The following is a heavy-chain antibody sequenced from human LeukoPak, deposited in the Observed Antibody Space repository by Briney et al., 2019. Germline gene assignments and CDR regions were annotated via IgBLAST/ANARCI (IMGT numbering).Heavy chain of an antibody. D-gene: IGHD1-1*01. CDR1: GGSIIISGYY. CDR3: ARDSMRIQTGTTP. V-gene: IGHV4-39*07. J-gene: IGHJ5*02. CDR2: VFYNGDT. Sequence: SETLSLTCAVSGGSIIISGYYWAWIRQPPGKGLEWIGSVFYNGDTYYNPSLRSRVTISVDTSKNQFSLTLNSVTAADTAVYYCARDSMRIQTGTTPWAKGTPVTVSS.